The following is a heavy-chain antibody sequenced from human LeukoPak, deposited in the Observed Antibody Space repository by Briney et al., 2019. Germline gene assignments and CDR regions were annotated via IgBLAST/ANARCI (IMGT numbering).Heavy chain of an antibody. D-gene: IGHD2-15*01. CDR1: GFTFSSYS. Sequence: PGGSLRLSCTASGFTFSSYSMNWVRQAPGKGLEWVSSISTSSSYIYYADSVKGRFAISRDNARNSLYLQMNTLRAEDTAVYSCARGADGVSSNSRGWFDPWGQGTLVTVSS. CDR3: ARGADGVSSNSRGWFDP. V-gene: IGHV3-21*01. CDR2: ISTSSSYI. J-gene: IGHJ5*02.